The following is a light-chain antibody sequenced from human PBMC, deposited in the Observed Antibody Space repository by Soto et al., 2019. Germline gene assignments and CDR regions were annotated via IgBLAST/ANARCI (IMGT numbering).Light chain of an antibody. V-gene: IGKV3-20*01. CDR3: QQYYSSSYT. Sequence: ELVLTQSPGTLSLSPGERATLSCRASQSVSSNYLAWYQQKPGQAPRLLMSGASKRATGIPDRFSGSGSGTGFTLTIIRLEPEDFAVYYCQQYYSSSYTFGQGTKLEIK. CDR2: GAS. J-gene: IGKJ2*01. CDR1: QSVSSNY.